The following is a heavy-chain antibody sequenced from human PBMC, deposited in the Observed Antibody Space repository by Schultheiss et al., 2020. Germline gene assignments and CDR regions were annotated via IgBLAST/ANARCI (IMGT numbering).Heavy chain of an antibody. Sequence: SETLSLTCTVSGGSISSYYWSWIRQPPGKGLEWIGEINHSGSTNYNPSLKSRVTISVDKSKNQFSLKLSSVTAADTAVYYCARRGGQQLADDYWGKGTLVTVSS. CDR3: ARRGGQQLADDY. CDR2: INHSGST. CDR1: GGSISSYY. V-gene: IGHV4-34*01. J-gene: IGHJ4*02. D-gene: IGHD6-13*01.